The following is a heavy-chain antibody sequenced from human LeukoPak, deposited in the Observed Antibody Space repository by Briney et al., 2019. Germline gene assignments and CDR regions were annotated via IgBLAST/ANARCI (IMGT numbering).Heavy chain of an antibody. CDR1: GFTFSNYN. J-gene: IGHJ6*03. V-gene: IGHV3-21*01. Sequence: SGGSLRLSCEASGFTFSNYNMNWVRQAPGKGLEWISSITTSSSYIYYADSVKGRFTISRDNAKNSLYLQMNSLTADDTAIYYCARDPYSGGYWAYYYYMDVWGKGTTVTISS. CDR3: ARDPYSGGYWAYYYYMDV. CDR2: ITTSSSYI. D-gene: IGHD1-26*01.